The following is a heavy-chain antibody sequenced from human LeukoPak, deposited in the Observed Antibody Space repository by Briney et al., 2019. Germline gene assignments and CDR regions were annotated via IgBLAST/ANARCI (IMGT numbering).Heavy chain of an antibody. CDR3: ARDKYYYDSSGGGYYFDY. Sequence: SETLSLTCAVYGGSFSGYYWSWIRQPPGKGLEWIGEINHSGSTNYNPSLKSRVTISVDTSKNQFSLKLSSVTAADTAVYYCARDKYYYDSSGGGYYFDYWGQGTLVTVSS. V-gene: IGHV4-34*01. J-gene: IGHJ4*02. CDR1: GGSFSGYY. CDR2: INHSGST. D-gene: IGHD3-22*01.